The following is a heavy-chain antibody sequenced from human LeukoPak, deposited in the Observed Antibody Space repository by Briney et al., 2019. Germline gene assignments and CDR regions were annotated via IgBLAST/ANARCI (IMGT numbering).Heavy chain of an antibody. CDR3: VKITSVTGGDC. D-gene: IGHD1-1*01. J-gene: IGHJ4*02. CDR2: ISSNGGSS. CDR1: GFTFSAYA. Sequence: GGSLRLSCSASGFTFSAYAMYWVRQAPGKGLEYVSGISSNGGSSFYADSVKVRFTISRDNSKNTLYLQMSSLRAEDTAVYYCVKITSVTGGDCWGQGTLLTVSS. V-gene: IGHV3-64D*09.